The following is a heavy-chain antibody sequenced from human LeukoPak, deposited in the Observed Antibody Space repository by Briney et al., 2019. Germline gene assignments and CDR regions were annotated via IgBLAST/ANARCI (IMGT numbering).Heavy chain of an antibody. Sequence: ASVKVSCKTSGYTFTNYGISWVRQAPGQGLEWMGWISAYNGNTNYAQKLQGRVTMTTDTSTSTAYMELRSLRSDDTAVYYCARVKPGHDVGDYWGQGTLVTVSS. V-gene: IGHV1-18*01. CDR1: GYTFTNYG. J-gene: IGHJ4*02. CDR2: ISAYNGNT. CDR3: ARVKPGHDVGDY.